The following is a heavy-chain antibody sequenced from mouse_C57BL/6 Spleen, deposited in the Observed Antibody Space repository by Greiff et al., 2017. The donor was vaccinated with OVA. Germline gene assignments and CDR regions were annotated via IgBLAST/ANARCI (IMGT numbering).Heavy chain of an antibody. D-gene: IGHD2-1*01. CDR3: ARGRDGNYGGNYFDY. V-gene: IGHV1-4*01. Sequence: VQLQQSGAELARPGASVKMSCKASGYTFTSYTMHWVKQRPGQGLEWIGYINPSSGYTKYNQKFKDKATLTAAKSSSTAYMQLSSLTSEDSAVYYCARGRDGNYGGNYFDYWGQGTTLTVSS. J-gene: IGHJ2*01. CDR2: INPSSGYT. CDR1: GYTFTSYT.